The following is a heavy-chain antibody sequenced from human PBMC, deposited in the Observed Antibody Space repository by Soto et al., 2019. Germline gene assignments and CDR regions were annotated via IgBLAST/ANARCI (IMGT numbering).Heavy chain of an antibody. CDR1: GFTFSSYS. Sequence: GGSLRLSCAASGFTFSSYSMNWVRQAPGKGLEWVSSISSSSSYIYYADSVKGRFTISRDNAKNSLYLQMNSLRAEDTAVYYCARDMSSSWYGIDYWGQGTLVTVSS. CDR3: ARDMSSSWYGIDY. V-gene: IGHV3-21*04. CDR2: ISSSSSYI. D-gene: IGHD6-13*01. J-gene: IGHJ4*02.